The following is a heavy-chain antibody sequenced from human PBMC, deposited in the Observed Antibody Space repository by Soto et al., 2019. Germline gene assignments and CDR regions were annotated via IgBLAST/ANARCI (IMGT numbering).Heavy chain of an antibody. J-gene: IGHJ4*02. V-gene: IGHV3-53*01. Sequence: GGSLRLSCAASGFTVSSNYMSWVRQAPGKGLEWVSVIYSGGSTYYADSVKGRFTISRDNSKNTLYLQMNSLRAEDTAVYYCARGDGSSSGWANFDYWGQGTLVTVSS. CDR1: GFTVSSNY. D-gene: IGHD6-19*01. CDR2: IYSGGST. CDR3: ARGDGSSSGWANFDY.